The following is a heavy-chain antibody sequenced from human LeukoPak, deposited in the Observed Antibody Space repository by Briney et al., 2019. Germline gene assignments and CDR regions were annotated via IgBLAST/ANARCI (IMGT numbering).Heavy chain of an antibody. J-gene: IGHJ2*01. Sequence: GGSLRLSCAASGFAISSCWMSCVRQAPGKGLECVANIRQDGGTKYYVDSVKGRFTVSRDNAKNSLYLQMNYLTVGDTALYYCARHVVRGHIVKYFDLWGRGTLVTVSS. D-gene: IGHD2-21*01. CDR1: GFAISSCW. CDR3: ARHVVRGHIVKYFDL. CDR2: IRQDGGTK. V-gene: IGHV3-7*04.